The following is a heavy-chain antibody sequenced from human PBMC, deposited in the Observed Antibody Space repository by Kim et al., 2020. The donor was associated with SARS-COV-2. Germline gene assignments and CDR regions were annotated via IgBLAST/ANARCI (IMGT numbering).Heavy chain of an antibody. CDR3: AKMMTSYFDY. V-gene: IGHV3-23*01. D-gene: IGHD2-21*02. Sequence: DADSEKDRFTISRENSKTTLYLQMNNLRADDAAVYYCAKMMTSYFDYWGQGTLVTVSS. J-gene: IGHJ4*02.